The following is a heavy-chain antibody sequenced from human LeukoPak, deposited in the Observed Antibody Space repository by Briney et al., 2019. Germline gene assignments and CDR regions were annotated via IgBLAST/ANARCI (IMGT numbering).Heavy chain of an antibody. D-gene: IGHD3-10*01. CDR3: ARSPYYYGSGSYFDY. CDR2: IYYTGST. J-gene: IGHJ4*02. Sequence: KASETLSLTCTVSGGSISSYFWRWIRQPPGKGLQWIGYIYYTGSTSYDPSLKSRVTISLDTSKNQFSLKLSSVTAADTAVYYCARSPYYYGSGSYFDYWGQGTLVTVSS. V-gene: IGHV4-59*01. CDR1: GGSISSYF.